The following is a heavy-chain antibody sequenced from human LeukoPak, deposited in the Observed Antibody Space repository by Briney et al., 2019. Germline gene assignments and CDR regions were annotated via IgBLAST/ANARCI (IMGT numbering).Heavy chain of an antibody. CDR1: GYTFTGYY. J-gene: IGHJ4*02. Sequence: ASVKVSCKASGYTFTGYYMHWVRQAPGQGLEWMGWINPNSGGTIYAQKFQDRVTLTTDSSTSSVYMELRSLRSDDTAFYYCARAFSASKSCDYWGQGTLVTVSS. CDR2: INPNSGGT. V-gene: IGHV1-2*02. CDR3: ARAFSASKSCDY. D-gene: IGHD6-19*01.